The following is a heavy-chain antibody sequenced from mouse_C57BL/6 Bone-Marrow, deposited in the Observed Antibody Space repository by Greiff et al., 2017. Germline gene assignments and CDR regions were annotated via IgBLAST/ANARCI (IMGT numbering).Heavy chain of an antibody. CDR3: TTFCYYGSSPYFDY. Sequence: VQLQQSGAELVRPGASVKLSCTASGFNIKDDYMHWVKQRPEQGLEWIGWIDPENGDTEYASKFQGKATITADTSSNTAYLQLSSLTSEDTAVYYYTTFCYYGSSPYFDYWGQGTTLTVSS. CDR1: GFNIKDDY. J-gene: IGHJ2*01. D-gene: IGHD1-1*01. CDR2: IDPENGDT. V-gene: IGHV14-4*01.